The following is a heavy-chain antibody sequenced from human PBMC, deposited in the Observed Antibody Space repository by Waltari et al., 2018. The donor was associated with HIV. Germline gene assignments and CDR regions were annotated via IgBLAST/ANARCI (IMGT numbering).Heavy chain of an antibody. J-gene: IGHJ4*02. Sequence: QVQLVQSGAEVKKPGASVKVSCKASGYTFTSYYMHWVRQAPGQGLEWMGIINPSGGSTSYAQKFQGRVTMTRDTSTSTVYMELSSLRSEDTAVYYCARGDSRRVVAATPGQDYWGQGTLVTVSS. CDR1: GYTFTSYY. CDR2: INPSGGST. D-gene: IGHD2-15*01. CDR3: ARGDSRRVVAATPGQDY. V-gene: IGHV1-46*01.